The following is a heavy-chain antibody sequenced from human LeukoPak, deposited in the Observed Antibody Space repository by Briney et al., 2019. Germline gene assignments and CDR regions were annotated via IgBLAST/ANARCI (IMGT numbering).Heavy chain of an antibody. D-gene: IGHD1-26*01. CDR3: ARGYSGIYSFDY. CDR2: ISTSSSNI. V-gene: IGHV3-21*01. J-gene: IGHJ4*02. CDR1: GLTFSSYN. Sequence: PGGSLRLSCAASGLTFSSYNMNWVRQAPGKGLEWVSSISTSSSNIYYADSVKGRFTISRDNAKNSLYLQMNSLRAEDTAVYYCARGYSGIYSFDYWGQGTLVTVSS.